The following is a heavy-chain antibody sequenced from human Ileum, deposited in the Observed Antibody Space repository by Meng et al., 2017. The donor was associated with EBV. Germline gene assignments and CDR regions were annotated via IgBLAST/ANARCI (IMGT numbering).Heavy chain of an antibody. V-gene: IGHV4-34*01. Sequence: QVQRQRWCAGLLYPSETCPLSCAGYGGSFSDYFWSWIRQPPGKGLEWIGEINHNGGTNYNPSLNPSLKSRVTISVDTSKNQFSLKLSSVTAADTAVYYCARGGGVLTPLDYWGQGTLSPPPQ. CDR3: ARGGGVLTPLDY. CDR2: INHNGGT. CDR1: GGSFSDYF. J-gene: IGHJ4*02. D-gene: IGHD2-8*02.